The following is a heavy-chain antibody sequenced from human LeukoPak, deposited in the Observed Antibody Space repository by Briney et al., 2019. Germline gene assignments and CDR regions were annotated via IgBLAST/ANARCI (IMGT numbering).Heavy chain of an antibody. V-gene: IGHV1-2*02. CDR3: AREIAAQGGMDV. J-gene: IGHJ6*02. CDR2: INPNSGGT. D-gene: IGHD6-13*01. CDR1: GYTFTGYY. Sequence: ASVKVSCKASGYTFTGYYMHWVRQAPGQGLEWMGWINPNSGGTNYAQKFQGRVTMTRDTSISTAYMELSRLRSDDTAVYYCAREIAAQGGMDVWGRGTTVTVSS.